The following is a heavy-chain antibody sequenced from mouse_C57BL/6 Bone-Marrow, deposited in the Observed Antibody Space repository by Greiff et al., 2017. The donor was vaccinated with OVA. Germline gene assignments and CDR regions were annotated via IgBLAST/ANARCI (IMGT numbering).Heavy chain of an antibody. CDR2: IYPRSGNT. V-gene: IGHV1-81*01. CDR3: ARPTVGYFDV. Sequence: QVQLQQSGAELARPGASVKLPCKASGYTFTSYGISWVKQRTGQGLEWIGEIYPRSGNTYYNEKFKGKATLTADKSSSTAYMELRSLTSEDSAVYVCARPTVGYFDVWGTGTTVTVSS. J-gene: IGHJ1*03. CDR1: GYTFTSYG. D-gene: IGHD1-1*01.